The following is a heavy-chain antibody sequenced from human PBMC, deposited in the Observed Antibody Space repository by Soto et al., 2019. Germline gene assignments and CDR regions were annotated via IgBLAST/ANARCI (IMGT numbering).Heavy chain of an antibody. J-gene: IGHJ5*02. CDR1: GGTFSTYT. V-gene: IGHV1-69*08. CDR3: AGDRDSHYNDSHASSYP. Sequence: QVQLVQSGAEVKKPGSSVKVSCKASGGTFSTYTITWVRQAPGQGLEWMGRIIPIIGIINYAQKFQGRVTISADQLTGPXYMELTGLRSDDTAVYYCAGDRDSHYNDSHASSYPWGQGTLVTVSS. CDR2: IIPIIGII. D-gene: IGHD4-4*01.